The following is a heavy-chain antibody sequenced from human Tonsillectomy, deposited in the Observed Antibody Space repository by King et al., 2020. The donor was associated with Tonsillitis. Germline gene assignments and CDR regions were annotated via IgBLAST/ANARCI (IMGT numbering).Heavy chain of an antibody. CDR3: ARDNGDYLFDY. J-gene: IGHJ4*02. Sequence: QLVQSGAEVKKPGASVKVSCKASGYTLTGHYMHWVRQAPGQGLEWMGWINPNNGDTKYAQKFQGRVIMTRDTSISTVYMELSSLRSDDTALYYCARDNGDYLFDYWGEGTLVTVSS. CDR1: GYTLTGHY. CDR2: INPNNGDT. D-gene: IGHD4-17*01. V-gene: IGHV1-2*02.